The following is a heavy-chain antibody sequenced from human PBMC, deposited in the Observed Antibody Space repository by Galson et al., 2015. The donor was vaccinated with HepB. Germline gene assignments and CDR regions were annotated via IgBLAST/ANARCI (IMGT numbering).Heavy chain of an antibody. V-gene: IGHV3-30*18. CDR2: ISYDGSNK. Sequence: SLRLSCAASGFTFSSYGMHWVRQAPGKGLEWVAVISYDGSNKYYADSVKGRFTISRDNSKNTLYLQMNSLRAEDTAVYYCAKEGDEASDYEYSSSPLDYWGQGTLVTVSS. CDR3: AKEGDEASDYEYSSSPLDY. J-gene: IGHJ4*02. CDR1: GFTFSSYG. D-gene: IGHD6-6*01.